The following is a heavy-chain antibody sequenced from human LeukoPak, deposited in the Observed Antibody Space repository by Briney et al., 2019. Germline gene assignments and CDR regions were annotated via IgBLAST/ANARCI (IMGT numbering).Heavy chain of an antibody. CDR2: IYYSEST. D-gene: IGHD6-13*01. CDR1: GGSISSYY. CDR3: ARRSPLEGFDP. Sequence: SETLSLTCTVSGGSISSYYWSWIRQPPGKGLEWIGYIYYSESTNYNPSLKSRVTISVDTSKNQFSLKLSSVTAADTAVYYCARRSPLEGFDPWGQGTLVTVSS. J-gene: IGHJ5*02. V-gene: IGHV4-59*01.